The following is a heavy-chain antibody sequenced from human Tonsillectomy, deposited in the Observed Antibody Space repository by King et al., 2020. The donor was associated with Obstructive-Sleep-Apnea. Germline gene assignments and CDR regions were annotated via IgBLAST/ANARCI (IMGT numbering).Heavy chain of an antibody. D-gene: IGHD2/OR15-2a*01. Sequence: VQLVESGGGLVQPGGFLRLSCAASGFTFNNYWMTWVRQAPGKGLEWVANIRQDGSIKNYVDSVKGRFTISRDNAKNSQYLQMNSLRAEDTAVYYCARDTSPGSDSRFYDGLDCWGQGTLVTVSS. CDR3: ARDTSPGSDSRFYDGLDC. CDR2: IRQDGSIK. J-gene: IGHJ4*02. CDR1: GFTFNNYW. V-gene: IGHV3-7*03.